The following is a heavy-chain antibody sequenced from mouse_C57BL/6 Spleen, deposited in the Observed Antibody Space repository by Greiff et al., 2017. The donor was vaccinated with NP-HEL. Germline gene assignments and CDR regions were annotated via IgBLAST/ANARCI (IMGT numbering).Heavy chain of an antibody. CDR3: ARDYYGSLWYFDV. Sequence: VMLVESGGGLVKPGGSLKLSCAASGFTFSSYAMSWVRQTPEKRLEWVATISDGGSYTYYPDNVKGRFTISRDNAKNNLYLQMSHLKSEDTAMYYCARDYYGSLWYFDVWGTGTTVTVSS. D-gene: IGHD1-1*01. V-gene: IGHV5-4*01. CDR2: ISDGGSYT. J-gene: IGHJ1*03. CDR1: GFTFSSYA.